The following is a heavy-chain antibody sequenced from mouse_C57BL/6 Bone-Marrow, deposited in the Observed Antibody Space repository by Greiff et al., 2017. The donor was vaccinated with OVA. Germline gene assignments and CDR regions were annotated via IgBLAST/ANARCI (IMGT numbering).Heavy chain of an antibody. Sequence: EVQLQQSGAELVRPGASVKLSCTASGFNIKDDYMHWVKQRPEQGLEWIGWIDPENGDTEYASKFQGKATITADTSSNTAYLQLSCLTSEDTAVYYWTSPTPYWYFDVWGKGTTVTVSS. CDR2: IDPENGDT. CDR3: TSPTPYWYFDV. CDR1: GFNIKDDY. J-gene: IGHJ1*03. V-gene: IGHV14-4*01.